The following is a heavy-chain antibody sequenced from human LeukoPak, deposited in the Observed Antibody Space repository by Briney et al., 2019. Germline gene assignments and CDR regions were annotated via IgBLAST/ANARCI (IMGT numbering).Heavy chain of an antibody. CDR3: AKDISIGGFADGYFYGMDA. Sequence: GRSLRLSCATSGFKFDDYGMHWVRQAPRKGLEWVSGISWNGAIMVYADSVKGRFTISRDNAKSSLYMQMNSLRAEDTALYYCAKDISIGGFADGYFYGMDAWGQGTTVTVSS. CDR2: ISWNGAIM. J-gene: IGHJ6*02. V-gene: IGHV3-9*01. CDR1: GFKFDDYG. D-gene: IGHD4-23*01.